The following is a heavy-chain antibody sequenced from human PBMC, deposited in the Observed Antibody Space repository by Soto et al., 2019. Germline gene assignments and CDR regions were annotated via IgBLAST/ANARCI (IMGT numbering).Heavy chain of an antibody. V-gene: IGHV1-69*02. CDR3: ASHFTGVLVLGASPPGGDNYGWDV. CDR1: GGTFSRYT. D-gene: IGHD2-15*01. CDR2: IIPILHIP. Sequence: QVQLVQSGAEVKKPGSSVKVSCKASGGTFSRYTISWVRQAPGQGLEWMGRIIPILHIPNYAQNFQGRVTITAEKSTSTAYMELSSLRSDDTAVYYCASHFTGVLVLGASPPGGDNYGWDVWGQGTTVTVSS. J-gene: IGHJ6*02.